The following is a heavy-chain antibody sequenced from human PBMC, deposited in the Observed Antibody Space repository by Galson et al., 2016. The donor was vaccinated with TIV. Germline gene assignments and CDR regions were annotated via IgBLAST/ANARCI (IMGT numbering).Heavy chain of an antibody. CDR1: GFTFSSYE. J-gene: IGHJ6*02. CDR2: IIDSGRSV. D-gene: IGHD6-13*01. CDR3: AGGSFRSSWTSIYSYYGMDV. V-gene: IGHV3-48*03. Sequence: SLRLSCAASGFTFSSYEMNWVRQAPGRGLEWISYIIDSGRSVHYADSVKGRFTISRDNGKKSLFLQMKSLRVEDTAVYYCAGGSFRSSWTSIYSYYGMDVWGQGTTVTVSS.